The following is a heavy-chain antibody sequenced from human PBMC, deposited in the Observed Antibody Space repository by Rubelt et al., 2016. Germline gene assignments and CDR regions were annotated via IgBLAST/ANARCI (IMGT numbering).Heavy chain of an antibody. Sequence: QVQLVQSGAEVKKPGASVKVSCKASGYTFTSYYMHWVRQAPGQGLEWMGIINPSGGSTSYAQKFKGRVTMPRDTSTSTVYMELSSLRSEDTAVYDCATDWGRGAFDIWGQGTMVTVSS. CDR2: INPSGGST. CDR3: ATDWGRGAFDI. CDR1: GYTFTSYY. V-gene: IGHV1-46*01. J-gene: IGHJ3*02. D-gene: IGHD3-16*01.